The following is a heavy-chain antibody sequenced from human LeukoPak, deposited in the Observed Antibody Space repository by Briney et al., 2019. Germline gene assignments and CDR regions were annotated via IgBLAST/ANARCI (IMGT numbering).Heavy chain of an antibody. CDR3: ASRPYYYGSGSYWTLYYMDV. CDR2: IKQDGSEK. D-gene: IGHD3-10*01. Sequence: PGGSLRLSCAASGFTFSSYWMSWVRQAPGKGLEWVANIKQDGSEKYYVDSVKGRFTISRDNSKNTLYLQMNSLRAEDTAVYYCASRPYYYGSGSYWTLYYMDVWGKGTTVTVSS. CDR1: GFTFSSYW. J-gene: IGHJ6*03. V-gene: IGHV3-7*03.